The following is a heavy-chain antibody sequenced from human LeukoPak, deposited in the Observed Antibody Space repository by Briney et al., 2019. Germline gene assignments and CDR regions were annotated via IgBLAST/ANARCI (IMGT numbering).Heavy chain of an antibody. Sequence: PGGSLRLSCAASGFTFSRYWIHWVRQAPGKGLVWVSRINNDGSDTIYADSVKGRFAMSRDNAKNTVFLQMSSLRAEDTAVYYCARGGFSHAFDVWGQGTTVTVSS. CDR3: ARGGFSHAFDV. J-gene: IGHJ3*01. CDR2: INNDGSDT. V-gene: IGHV3-74*01. D-gene: IGHD2/OR15-2a*01. CDR1: GFTFSRYW.